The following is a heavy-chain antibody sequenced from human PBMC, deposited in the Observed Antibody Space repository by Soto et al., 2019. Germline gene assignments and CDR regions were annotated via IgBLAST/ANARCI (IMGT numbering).Heavy chain of an antibody. Sequence: KASETLSLTCAVYGGSFNGYYWSWIRQPPGKGLEWIGEINHSGSTNYNPSLKSRVTISVDTSKNQFSLKLSSVTAADTAVYYCARGSSGSPYYDFWSGRSTSWFDPWGQGTLVTVSS. CDR1: GGSFNGYY. CDR3: ARGSSGSPYYDFWSGRSTSWFDP. V-gene: IGHV4-34*01. D-gene: IGHD3-3*01. CDR2: INHSGST. J-gene: IGHJ5*02.